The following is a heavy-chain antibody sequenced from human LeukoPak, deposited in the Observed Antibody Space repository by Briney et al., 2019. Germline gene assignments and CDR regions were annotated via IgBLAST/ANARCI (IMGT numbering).Heavy chain of an antibody. CDR2: IYYSGST. Sequence: SETLSLTCTVSGGSISSSSYYWGWIRQPPGKRLEWSGIIYYSGSTYYNPSLKSRVTISVDTSKNQFSLKLTSVTAADTAVYYCARLRSYYDGMDVWGQGTTVTVSS. V-gene: IGHV4-39*01. CDR1: GGSISSSSYY. J-gene: IGHJ6*02. D-gene: IGHD3-16*01. CDR3: ARLRSYYDGMDV.